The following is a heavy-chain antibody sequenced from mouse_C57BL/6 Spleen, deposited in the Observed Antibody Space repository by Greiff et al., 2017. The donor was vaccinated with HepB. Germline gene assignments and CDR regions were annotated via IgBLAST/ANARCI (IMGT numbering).Heavy chain of an antibody. D-gene: IGHD3-2*02. Sequence: VQLQQSGAELVRPGASVTLSCKASGYTSTDYEMHWVKQTPVHGLEWIGAIDPETGGTAYNQKFKGKAILTADKSSSTAYMELRSLTSEDSAVYYCTREGTAQPWFAYWGQGTLVTVSA. V-gene: IGHV1-15*01. CDR1: GYTSTDYE. CDR2: IDPETGGT. CDR3: TREGTAQPWFAY. J-gene: IGHJ3*01.